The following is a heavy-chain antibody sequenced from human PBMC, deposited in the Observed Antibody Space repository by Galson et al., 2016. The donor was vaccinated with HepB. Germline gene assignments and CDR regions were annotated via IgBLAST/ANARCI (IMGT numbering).Heavy chain of an antibody. D-gene: IGHD3-9*01. J-gene: IGHJ4*02. CDR1: GDSVSSNSAA. CDR3: ARDRFCSILTGCEYHDY. CDR2: TYYRSKWYN. Sequence: CAISGDSVSSNSAAWNWIRQSSSRGLEWLGRTYYRSKWYNDYAVSVKSRITINPDTSKNQFSLQLNSVTPEDTAVYYCARDRFCSILTGCEYHDYRGQGTLVTVSS. V-gene: IGHV6-1*01.